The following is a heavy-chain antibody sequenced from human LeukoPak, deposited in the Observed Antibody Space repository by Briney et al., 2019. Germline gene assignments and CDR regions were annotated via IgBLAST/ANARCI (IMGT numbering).Heavy chain of an antibody. V-gene: IGHV3-23*01. J-gene: IGHJ5*02. CDR2: ITGIGGNT. Sequence: GGSLRLSCAASGFTFSSYAMSWVRQAPGKGLEWVSGITGIGGNTYYADSVKGRFTISRDNSKNTLYLQMNSLRAEDTAAYYCAKDAVRGSGRINWFDPWGQGTLVTVSS. CDR3: AKDAVRGSGRINWFDP. D-gene: IGHD3-10*01. CDR1: GFTFSSYA.